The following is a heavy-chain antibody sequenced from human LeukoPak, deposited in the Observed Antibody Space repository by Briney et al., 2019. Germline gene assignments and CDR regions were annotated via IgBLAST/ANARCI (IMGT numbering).Heavy chain of an antibody. J-gene: IGHJ6*02. Sequence: ASVKVSCKASGYSLTTYYMHWVRQAPGQGLEWMAIINPSGGGTKYAQKFQGRVTMTRDTPTNTVYMELSSLRSEDTAVYYCATGHDYGDSNSVYYGMDVWGQGTTVTVSS. V-gene: IGHV1-46*01. CDR1: GYSLTTYY. D-gene: IGHD4-17*01. CDR2: INPSGGGT. CDR3: ATGHDYGDSNSVYYGMDV.